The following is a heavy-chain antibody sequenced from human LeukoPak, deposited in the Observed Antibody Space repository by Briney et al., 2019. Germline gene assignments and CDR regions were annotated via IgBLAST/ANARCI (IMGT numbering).Heavy chain of an antibody. V-gene: IGHV1-46*01. CDR2: INPSGGST. CDR1: GGTFSSYA. Sequence: ASVKVSCKASGGTFSSYAISWVRQAPGQGLEWMGIINPSGGSTSYAQKFQGRVTMTRDTSTSTVYMELSSLRSEDTAVYYCARSDGDSLTRFFDYWGQGTLVTVSS. CDR3: ARSDGDSLTRFFDY. J-gene: IGHJ4*02. D-gene: IGHD4-17*01.